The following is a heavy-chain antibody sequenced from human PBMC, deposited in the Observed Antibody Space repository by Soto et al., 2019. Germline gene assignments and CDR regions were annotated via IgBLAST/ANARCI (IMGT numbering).Heavy chain of an antibody. CDR2: IYYSGST. D-gene: IGHD3-10*01. J-gene: IGHJ4*02. CDR3: ARVRSGARDFDD. Sequence: SETLSLTCTVSGGSISSGGYYWSWIRQHPGKGLEWIGYIYYSGSTYYNPSLKSRVTISVDTSKNQFSLKLSSVTAADTAVYYCARVRSGARDFDDWGQGTRVTVSS. CDR1: GGSISSGGYY. V-gene: IGHV4-31*03.